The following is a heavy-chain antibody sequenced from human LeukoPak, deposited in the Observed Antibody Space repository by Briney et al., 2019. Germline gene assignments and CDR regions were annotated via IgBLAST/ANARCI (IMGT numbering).Heavy chain of an antibody. J-gene: IGHJ3*02. D-gene: IGHD5-18*01. CDR2: MNPRDDT. Sequence: WASVKASCKASGYTSSSPDINWVRQATGRGLEWLGWMNPRDDTGYAQRFQGRVTLTRDRSTNTAYMEISSLTSDDTAVYYCARYIQGVGFDIWGQGTMVTVSA. V-gene: IGHV1-8*01. CDR1: GYTSSSPD. CDR3: ARYIQGVGFDI.